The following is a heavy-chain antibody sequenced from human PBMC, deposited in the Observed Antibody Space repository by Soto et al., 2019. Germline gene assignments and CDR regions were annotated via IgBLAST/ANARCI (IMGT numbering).Heavy chain of an antibody. D-gene: IGHD1-26*01. J-gene: IGHJ6*02. CDR2: IYSGGST. CDR3: AREWELPNYYGMDV. V-gene: IGHV3-53*01. Sequence: EVQLVESGGGLIQPGGSLRLSCAASGFTVSSNYMSWVRQAPGKGLEWVSVIYSGGSTYYADSVKGRFTISRDNSKNTVQLQMTSRRAEDTAVYYCAREWELPNYYGMDVWGQGTTVTVSS. CDR1: GFTVSSNY.